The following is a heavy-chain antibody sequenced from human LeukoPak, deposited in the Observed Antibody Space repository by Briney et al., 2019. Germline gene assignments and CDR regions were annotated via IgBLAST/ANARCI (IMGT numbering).Heavy chain of an antibody. CDR1: GFSFSNFG. CDR2: IRYDGSNE. V-gene: IGHV3-30*02. CDR3: ARDLGIFGDFDY. J-gene: IGHJ4*02. D-gene: IGHD3-3*01. Sequence: PGGSLRLSCTTSGFSFSNFGMHWVRQAPDKGLKWLAFIRYDGSNEYSADSVKGRFTISRDNSRNTLFLQMDSLRSEDTAVYYCARDLGIFGDFDYWGQGTLVIVSS.